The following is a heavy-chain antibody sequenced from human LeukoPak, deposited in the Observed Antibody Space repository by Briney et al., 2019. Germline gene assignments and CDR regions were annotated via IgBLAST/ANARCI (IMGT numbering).Heavy chain of an antibody. CDR3: ARDRGGSSSIPPDY. D-gene: IGHD6-6*01. Sequence: GGSLRLSCAASGFTFSSYSMNWVRQAPGKWLEWVSSISSSGTYIYYADSLKGRFTISRDNTKNLLFLQMNTLRAEDTAVYFCARDRGGSSSIPPDYWGQGTLVTVSS. J-gene: IGHJ4*02. CDR2: ISSSGTYI. V-gene: IGHV3-21*01. CDR1: GFTFSSYS.